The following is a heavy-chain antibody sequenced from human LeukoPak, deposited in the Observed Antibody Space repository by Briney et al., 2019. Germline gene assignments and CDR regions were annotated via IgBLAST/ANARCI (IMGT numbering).Heavy chain of an antibody. CDR1: GGSFSSGSSY. J-gene: IGHJ4*02. D-gene: IGHD2-15*01. CDR2: IYYTGNT. V-gene: IGHV4-61*01. Sequence: SETLSLTCTVSGGSFSSGSSYWSWIRQPPGKGLEWIGGIYYTGNTNYNPSLKSRVTMSVDTSKNQFSLKLKSVTAADTAVYYCARDTGYCSGGTCYHNYFDYWGQGTLVTVSS. CDR3: ARDTGYCSGGTCYHNYFDY.